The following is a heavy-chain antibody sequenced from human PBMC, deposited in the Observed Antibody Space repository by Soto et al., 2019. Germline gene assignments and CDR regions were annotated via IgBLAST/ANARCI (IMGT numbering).Heavy chain of an antibody. V-gene: IGHV4-30-4*01. CDR1: GDSINTDYY. Sequence: PSETLSLTCAVSGDSINTDYYWSCIRHPPGKGVEWIGHIYYTVGTFYSPSLKSRLALSVDTSKNQFSLRLSSVTAADTAVYYCARDTVSKDYDSHSYYPHFDCWGQGALVTVPS. CDR3: ARDTVSKDYDSHSYYPHFDC. CDR2: IYYTVGT. D-gene: IGHD3-22*01. J-gene: IGHJ4*02.